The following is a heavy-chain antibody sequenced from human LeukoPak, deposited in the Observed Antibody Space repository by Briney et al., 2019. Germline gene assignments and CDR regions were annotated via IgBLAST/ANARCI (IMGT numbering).Heavy chain of an antibody. CDR3: AKDSRAGYYYLDL. CDR2: ISHNGGST. CDR1: GFTFSNAW. V-gene: IGHV3-23*01. J-gene: IGHJ3*01. Sequence: PGGSLRLSCAASGFTFSNAWMSWVRQAPGKGLEWVSVISHNGGSTYYADSVKGRFTISRDNSKNTLDLQLNSLRAEDMAVYYCAKDSRAGYYYLDLWGQGTMVTVSP. D-gene: IGHD3-22*01.